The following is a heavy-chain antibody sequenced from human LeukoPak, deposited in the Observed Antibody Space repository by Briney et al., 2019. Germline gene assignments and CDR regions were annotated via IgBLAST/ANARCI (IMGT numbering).Heavy chain of an antibody. CDR2: IYYTGNT. V-gene: IGHV4-39*01. D-gene: IGHD3-3*01. J-gene: IGHJ4*02. CDR3: ARLLTSRFYFDY. CDR1: SGSVSTPNYH. Sequence: SETLSLTCSVSSGSVSTPNYHWAWIRPPPGKGLDWIGFIYYTGNTYYNPSLKSRVTISMDTSNNQFSLNLNSVTAADTASYYCARLLTSRFYFDYWVQGTLVTVSS.